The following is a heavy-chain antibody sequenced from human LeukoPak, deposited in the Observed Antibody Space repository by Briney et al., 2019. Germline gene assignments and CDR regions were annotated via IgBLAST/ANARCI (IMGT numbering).Heavy chain of an antibody. CDR3: AKDVYFDY. J-gene: IGHJ4*02. Sequence: PGGSLRLSCEATGFTFPNYGMHWVRQAPGKGLEWVAVIWYDGSNKYYADSVKGRFTISRDNSKNTLYLQMNSLRAEDTAVYYCAKDVYFDYWGQGTLVTVSS. CDR1: GFTFPNYG. V-gene: IGHV3-33*06. CDR2: IWYDGSNK.